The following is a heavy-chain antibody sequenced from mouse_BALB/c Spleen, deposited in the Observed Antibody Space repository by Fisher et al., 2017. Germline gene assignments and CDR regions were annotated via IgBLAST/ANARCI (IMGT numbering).Heavy chain of an antibody. V-gene: IGHV5-6*01. D-gene: IGHD1-1*01. J-gene: IGHJ4*01. Sequence: RFTISRDNAKNTLYLQMSSLKSEDTAMYYCARLLLRGAMDYWGQGTSVTVSS. CDR3: ARLLLRGAMDY.